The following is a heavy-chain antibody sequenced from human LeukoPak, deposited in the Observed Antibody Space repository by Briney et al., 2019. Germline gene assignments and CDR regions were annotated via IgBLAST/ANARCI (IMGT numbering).Heavy chain of an antibody. D-gene: IGHD4-23*01. CDR3: ARVLLVTRGAFDI. CDR1: GYTFTGYY. J-gene: IGHJ3*02. Sequence: GASVKVSCKASGYTFTGYYMHWVRQAPGQGLEWMGWINPNSGGTNYAQTFQGRVTVTRDTSINTVYMELSSLRSDDTAVYYCARVLLVTRGAFDIWGQGTMVTVSS. CDR2: INPNSGGT. V-gene: IGHV1-2*02.